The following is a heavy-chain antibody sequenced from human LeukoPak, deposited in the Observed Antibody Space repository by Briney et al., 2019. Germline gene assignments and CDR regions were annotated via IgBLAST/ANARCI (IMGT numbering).Heavy chain of an antibody. Sequence: SETLSLTCAVSGGSISSSNWWSWVRQPPGKGLEWIGEIYHSGSTNYNPSLKSRVTISVDKSKNQFSLKLNSVTAADTAVYYCARVSSGATTVDYWGQGTLVTVSS. CDR2: IYHSGST. D-gene: IGHD1-26*01. J-gene: IGHJ4*02. CDR1: GGSISSSNW. V-gene: IGHV4-4*02. CDR3: ARVSSGATTVDY.